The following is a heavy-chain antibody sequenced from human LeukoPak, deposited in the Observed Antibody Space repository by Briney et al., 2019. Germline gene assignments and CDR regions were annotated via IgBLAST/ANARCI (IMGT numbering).Heavy chain of an antibody. CDR1: GFTFSSYA. CDR2: ISNSGSTI. Sequence: GGSLRLSCAASGFTFSSYAMNWVRQAPGKGLEWISYISNSGSTIYYADSVKGRFTISRDNAKNSLYLQMNSLRAEDTAVYYCAGRTSGFDYWGQGTLVTVSS. J-gene: IGHJ4*02. CDR3: AGRTSGFDY. V-gene: IGHV3-48*03. D-gene: IGHD1-1*01.